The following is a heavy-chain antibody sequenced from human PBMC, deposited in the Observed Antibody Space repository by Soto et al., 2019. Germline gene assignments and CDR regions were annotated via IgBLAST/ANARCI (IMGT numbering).Heavy chain of an antibody. D-gene: IGHD3-22*01. V-gene: IGHV1-3*01. CDR3: ARDRGRSGYYAFNY. Sequence: ASVKVACKASGYTFTSYAMHWVRQAPGQRLDLMGCINAVNCNTKYSQKSQRIFTITRDTSSSTAYMELSSLRSEDTAVYSCARDRGRSGYYAFNYWGQRTLVDVSS. CDR2: INAVNCNT. CDR1: GYTFTSYA. J-gene: IGHJ4*02.